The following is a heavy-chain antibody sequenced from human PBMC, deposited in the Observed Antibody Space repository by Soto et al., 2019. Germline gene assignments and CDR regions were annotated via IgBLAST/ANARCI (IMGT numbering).Heavy chain of an antibody. Sequence: GGSLRLSCAASGFTFSSYGMHWVRQAPGKGLEWVAVIWYDGSNKYYADSVKGRFTISRDNSKNTLYLQMNSLRAEDTAVYYCARKQQLGNNGWFDPWGQGTLVTVSS. V-gene: IGHV3-33*01. CDR1: GFTFSSYG. CDR2: IWYDGSNK. D-gene: IGHD6-13*01. CDR3: ARKQQLGNNGWFDP. J-gene: IGHJ5*02.